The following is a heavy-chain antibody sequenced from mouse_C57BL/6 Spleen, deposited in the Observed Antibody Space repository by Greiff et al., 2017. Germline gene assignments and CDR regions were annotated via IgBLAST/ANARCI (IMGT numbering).Heavy chain of an antibody. CDR1: GFSLTSYG. CDR2: IWRGGST. D-gene: IGHD3-2*02. J-gene: IGHJ4*01. V-gene: IGHV2-5*01. CDR3: AKGGSSGYVDYAMDY. Sequence: VKLKESGPGLVQPSQSLSITCTVSGFSLTSYGVHWVRQSPGKGLEWLGVIWRGGSTDYNAAFMSRLSITKDNSKSQVFFKMNSLQADDTAIYYCAKGGSSGYVDYAMDYWGQGTSVTVSS.